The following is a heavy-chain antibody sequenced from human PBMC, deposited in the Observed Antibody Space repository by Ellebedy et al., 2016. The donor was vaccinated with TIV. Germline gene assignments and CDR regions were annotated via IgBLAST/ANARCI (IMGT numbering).Heavy chain of an antibody. CDR1: GGSFSGYY. Sequence: SETLSLTXAVYGGSFSGYYWSWIRQPPGKGLEWIGEINHSGSTNYNPSLKSRVTISVDTSKNQFSLKLSSVTAADTAVYYCAKLEPGVFAFDIWGQGTMVTVSS. V-gene: IGHV4-34*01. CDR2: INHSGST. CDR3: AKLEPGVFAFDI. J-gene: IGHJ3*02. D-gene: IGHD2-8*01.